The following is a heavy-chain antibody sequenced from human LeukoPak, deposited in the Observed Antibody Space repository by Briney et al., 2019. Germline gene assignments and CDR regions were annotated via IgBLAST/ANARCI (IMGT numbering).Heavy chain of an antibody. J-gene: IGHJ4*02. V-gene: IGHV5-51*01. CDR1: GYIFTNYW. CDR2: IYPGDSDT. D-gene: IGHD7-27*01. Sequence: GDSLKISCKASGYIFTNYWIGWVRQLPGEGLEWMGIIYPGDSDTRYSPSFQGQVTISAENSINTAYLQWSSLKASDTAIYYCARRLTAEVWGQGTLVTVSS. CDR3: ARRLTAEV.